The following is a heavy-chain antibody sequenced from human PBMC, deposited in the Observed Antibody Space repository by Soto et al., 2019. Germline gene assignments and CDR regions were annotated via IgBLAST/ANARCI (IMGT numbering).Heavy chain of an antibody. D-gene: IGHD3-10*01. CDR1: GLTVSSNY. V-gene: IGHV3-53*04. CDR3: TRDGPYYYASRMDV. Sequence: QLVESGGGLVQPGGSLRLSCAASGLTVSSNYMTWVRLRPGKGLEWVSVIHSGGDTYYANSVKGRFTISRHDSGNTVFLQTNGLRPEDTAVYYCTRDGPYYYASRMDVWGQGTTVTVSS. J-gene: IGHJ6*02. CDR2: IHSGGDT.